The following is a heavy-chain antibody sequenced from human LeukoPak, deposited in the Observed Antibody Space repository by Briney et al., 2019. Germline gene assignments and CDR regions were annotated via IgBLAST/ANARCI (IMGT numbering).Heavy chain of an antibody. J-gene: IGHJ1*01. V-gene: IGHV3-30-3*02. CDR3: AKSPYSSGYSGYFQH. Sequence: GGSLRLSCAASGFTFRSYTLHWVRQAPGKGLEWVALISYDGSYKEYADSVKGRFTISRDNSKNTLYLQMNSLRAEDTAVYYCAKSPYSSGYSGYFQHWGQGTLVTVSS. CDR1: GFTFRSYT. CDR2: ISYDGSYK. D-gene: IGHD3-22*01.